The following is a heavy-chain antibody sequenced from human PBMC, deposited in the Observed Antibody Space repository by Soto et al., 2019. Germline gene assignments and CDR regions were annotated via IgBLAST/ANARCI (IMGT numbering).Heavy chain of an antibody. Sequence: GSLILSCTASGFIFSNYEMNGVRQAPGKGLEWLSYISSVGSTVYYADSVKGRFTISRDSAKSSLYLQMRGLKVEDTAVYFCARESTYLRHYDAWGPGTLVTVSS. V-gene: IGHV3-48*03. CDR1: GFIFSNYE. CDR2: ISSVGSTV. CDR3: ARESTYLRHYDA. D-gene: IGHD3-9*01. J-gene: IGHJ5*02.